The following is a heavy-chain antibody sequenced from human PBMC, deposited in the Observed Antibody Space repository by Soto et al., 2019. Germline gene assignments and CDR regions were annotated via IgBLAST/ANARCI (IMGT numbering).Heavy chain of an antibody. J-gene: IGHJ6*02. CDR1: GGPIRSSTYY. CDR2: IYYTGDT. Sequence: QEQLQESGPGLVKPAETLSLTCSVSGGPIRSSTYYWGWIRQPPGKGLQWIGTIYYTGDTHYTPSLQSRVTISLDTPNNQFSLNLRSVTAADSAVYYCARLQGVWTGHETPYYYYGMDVWGPGTTVTVSS. CDR3: ARLQGVWTGHETPYYYYGMDV. D-gene: IGHD3-9*01. V-gene: IGHV4-39*01.